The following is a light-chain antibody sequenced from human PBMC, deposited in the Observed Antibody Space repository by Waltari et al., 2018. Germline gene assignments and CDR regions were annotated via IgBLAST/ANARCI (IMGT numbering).Light chain of an antibody. CDR3: SSYTSSSTYV. J-gene: IGLJ1*01. CDR1: SRDIGSYHY. V-gene: IGLV2-14*01. Sequence: QSALTQPASVSGSPGQSITISCTGTSRDIGSYHYVSWYQKNPGKAPKVMIYDVSNRPPGVSSRFSGSKSGNTASLTISGLQAEDEADYYCSSYTSSSTYVFGSGTMVTVL. CDR2: DVS.